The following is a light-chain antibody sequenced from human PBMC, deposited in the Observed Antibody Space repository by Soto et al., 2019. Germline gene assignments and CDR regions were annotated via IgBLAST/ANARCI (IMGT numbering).Light chain of an antibody. Sequence: QAVVTQPPSASGTPGQRVTISCSGSSSNIGSNSVNWYQQLPGTAPKLLIYNNNQRPSGVPDRFFGSKSGTSASLAISGLQSEDEADYYCAAWDDSLNGWVFGGGTKLTVL. V-gene: IGLV1-44*01. CDR1: SSNIGSNS. CDR2: NNN. CDR3: AAWDDSLNGWV. J-gene: IGLJ3*02.